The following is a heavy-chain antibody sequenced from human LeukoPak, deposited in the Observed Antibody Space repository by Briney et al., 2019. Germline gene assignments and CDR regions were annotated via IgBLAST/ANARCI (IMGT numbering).Heavy chain of an antibody. D-gene: IGHD2-2*01. Sequence: SETLSLTCAVYGGSFSGYYWSWIRQHPGKGLEWIGEINHSGSTNYNPSLKSRVTISVDTSKNQFSLKLSSVTAADTAVYYCARGGCSSTSCSSYDWFDPWGQGTLVTVSS. J-gene: IGHJ5*02. V-gene: IGHV4-34*01. CDR2: INHSGST. CDR1: GGSFSGYY. CDR3: ARGGCSSTSCSSYDWFDP.